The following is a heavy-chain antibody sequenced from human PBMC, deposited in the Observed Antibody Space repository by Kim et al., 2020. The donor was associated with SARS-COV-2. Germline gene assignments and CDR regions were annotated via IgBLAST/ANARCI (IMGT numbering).Heavy chain of an antibody. CDR2: IDYSGST. V-gene: IGHV4-59*08. D-gene: IGHD3-10*01. CDR1: GASISSYY. J-gene: IGHJ6*02. CDR3: ARPGFYYGQYDVDV. Sequence: SETLSLTCTVSGASISSYYWSWIRQPPGKGLEWIGYIDYSGSTDYNPSLKSRVTISVDTSKNQFSLKLSSVTAADTAVYYCARPGFYYGQYDVDVWGQGTMVTVSS.